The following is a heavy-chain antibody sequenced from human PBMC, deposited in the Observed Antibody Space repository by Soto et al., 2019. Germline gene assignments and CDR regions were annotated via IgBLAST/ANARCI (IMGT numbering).Heavy chain of an antibody. CDR2: IYPGDSDT. CDR3: ARSPRSNAFDI. V-gene: IGHV5-51*01. J-gene: IGHJ3*02. Sequence: GESLKISCNGSGYSFTSYWIGWVRQMPGKGLEWMGIIYPGDSDTRYSPSFQGQVTIPADKSISTAYLQWSSLKASDTAMYYCARSPRSNAFDIWGQGTMVTVSS. D-gene: IGHD1-26*01. CDR1: GYSFTSYW.